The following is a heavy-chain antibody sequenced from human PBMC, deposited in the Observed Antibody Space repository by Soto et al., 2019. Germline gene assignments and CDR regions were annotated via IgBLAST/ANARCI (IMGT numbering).Heavy chain of an antibody. CDR3: ANVDCNYGKDA. J-gene: IGHJ6*02. Sequence: EVQLLESGGGLVQPGGSLRLSCAASGLTFRSYAMSWVRQAPGKGLEWVSGINGFGDRTNYADSVKGRFTISRDNSKNTLYLQMNSLRVEDTAIYYCANVDCNYGKDAWGQGTTVTVSS. D-gene: IGHD2-21*02. CDR2: INGFGDRT. V-gene: IGHV3-23*01. CDR1: GLTFRSYA.